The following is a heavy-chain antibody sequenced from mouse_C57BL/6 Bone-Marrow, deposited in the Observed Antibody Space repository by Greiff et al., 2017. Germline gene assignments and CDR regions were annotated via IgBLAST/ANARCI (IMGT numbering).Heavy chain of an antibody. Sequence: VKLMQSGAELVRPGASVKLSCKASGYTFTDYCINWVKQRPGQGLEWIARIYPGSGSTNYNEKFKGKATFTADTSSNTAYMQLSSLTTEDSAIYYCARGGDYGRFDYWGQGTTLTVSS. CDR1: GYTFTDYC. J-gene: IGHJ2*01. D-gene: IGHD1-2*01. CDR2: IYPGSGST. V-gene: IGHV1-76*01. CDR3: ARGGDYGRFDY.